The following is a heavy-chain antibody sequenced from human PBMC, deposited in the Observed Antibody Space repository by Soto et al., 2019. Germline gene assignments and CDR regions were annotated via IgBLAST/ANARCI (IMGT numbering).Heavy chain of an antibody. V-gene: IGHV5-10-1*01. D-gene: IGHD3-10*01. CDR3: ARLYYGSGSYPAYYYYYYGMDV. Sequence: GESLKISCKGSGYSFTSYWISWVRQMPGKGLEWMGRIDPSDSYTNYSPSFQGHVTISADKSISTAYLQWSSLKASDTAMYYCARLYYGSGSYPAYYYYYYGMDVWGQGTTVTV. CDR2: IDPSDSYT. CDR1: GYSFTSYW. J-gene: IGHJ6*02.